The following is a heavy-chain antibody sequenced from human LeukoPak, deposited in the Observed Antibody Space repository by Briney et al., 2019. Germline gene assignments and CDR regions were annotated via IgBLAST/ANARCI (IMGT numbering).Heavy chain of an antibody. D-gene: IGHD2-21*02. Sequence: SETLSLTYTVSGGSISSYYWSWIRQPPGKGLEWIGYIYYSGSTNYNPSLKSRVTISVDTSKNQFSLKLSSVTAADTAVYFCARLYCGADCSIDYWGQGTLVTVSS. V-gene: IGHV4-59*08. CDR3: ARLYCGADCSIDY. CDR2: IYYSGST. J-gene: IGHJ4*02. CDR1: GGSISSYY.